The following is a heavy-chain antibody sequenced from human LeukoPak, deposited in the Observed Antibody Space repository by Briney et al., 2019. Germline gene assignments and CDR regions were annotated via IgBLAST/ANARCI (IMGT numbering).Heavy chain of an antibody. CDR1: GFTFDDYA. V-gene: IGHV3-9*01. CDR2: INWNSDDI. J-gene: IGHJ4*02. CDR3: SKDRRGYFYVFEY. D-gene: IGHD5-18*01. Sequence: GGSLRLSCAASGFTFDDYAMHWVRQAPGKGLEWVSGINWNSDDIGYADSVKGRFTISRDNAKNSVYLQMNTLRPEDTALYYCSKDRRGYFYVFEYWGRGTLVTVSS.